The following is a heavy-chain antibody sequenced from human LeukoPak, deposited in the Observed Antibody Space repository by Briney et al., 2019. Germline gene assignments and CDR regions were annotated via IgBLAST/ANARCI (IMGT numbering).Heavy chain of an antibody. J-gene: IGHJ4*02. D-gene: IGHD2-21*02. V-gene: IGHV3-NL1*01. CDR1: GFTFSNYG. Sequence: PGGSLRLSCAASGFTFSNYGMHWVRQAPGKGLEWVSVIFGGGSTYYADSVKGRFTISRDNSKNTLFLQMNSLRVEDTAVYYCARGTVTAPDYWGQGTLVTVSS. CDR3: ARGTVTAPDY. CDR2: IFGGGST.